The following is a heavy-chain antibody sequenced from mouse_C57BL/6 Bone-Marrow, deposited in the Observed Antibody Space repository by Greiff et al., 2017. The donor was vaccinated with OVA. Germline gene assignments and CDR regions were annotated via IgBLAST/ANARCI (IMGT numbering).Heavy chain of an antibody. V-gene: IGHV1-64*01. CDR1: GYTFTSYW. Sequence: QVHVKQPGAELVKPGASVKLSCKASGYTFTSYWMHWVKQRPGQGLEWIGMIHPNSGSTNYNEKFKSKATLTVDKSSSTAYMQLSSLTSEDSAVYYCARIWDWFAYWGQGTLVTVSA. CDR3: ARIWDWFAY. D-gene: IGHD4-1*01. J-gene: IGHJ3*01. CDR2: IHPNSGST.